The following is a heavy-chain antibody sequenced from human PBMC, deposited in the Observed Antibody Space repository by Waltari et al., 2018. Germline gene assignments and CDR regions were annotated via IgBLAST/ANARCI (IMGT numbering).Heavy chain of an antibody. J-gene: IGHJ4*02. CDR3: ARDFRDRTASYYVFKLDY. D-gene: IGHD3-16*01. V-gene: IGHV1-8*01. CDR2: MNPNSGNT. Sequence: QVQLVQSGAEVKKPGASVKVSCKASGYTFTSYDINWVRQATGQGLEWMGWMNPNSGNTGYAQKFQGRVTMTRNTSISTAYMELSSLRSEDTAVYYCARDFRDRTASYYVFKLDYWGQGTLVTVSS. CDR1: GYTFTSYD.